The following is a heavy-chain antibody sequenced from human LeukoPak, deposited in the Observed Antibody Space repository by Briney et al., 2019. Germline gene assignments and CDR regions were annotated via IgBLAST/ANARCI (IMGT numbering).Heavy chain of an antibody. CDR1: GYTFTGYY. V-gene: IGHV1-2*02. J-gene: IGHJ3*02. D-gene: IGHD1-26*01. CDR2: INPNSGGT. CDR3: ARAGGSRSGGAFDI. Sequence: ASVKVSCRASGYTFTGYYMHWVRQAPGQGLEWMGWINPNSGGTNYAQKFQGRVTMTRDTSISTAYMELSRLRSDDTAVYYCARAGGSRSGGAFDIWGQGTMVTVSS.